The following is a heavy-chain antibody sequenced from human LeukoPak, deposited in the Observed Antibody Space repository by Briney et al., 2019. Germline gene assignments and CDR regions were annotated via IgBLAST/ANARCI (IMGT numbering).Heavy chain of an antibody. J-gene: IGHJ4*02. CDR3: ARWGYDSSGSYWDN. CDR2: IYSVSDT. Sequence: PGGSLRLSCAASGLSVSSNYMTWVRQAPGKGLQWVSVIYSVSDTFYADSVKGRFTISRDNSKNTVSLQMNSLRADDTAVYYCARWGYDSSGSYWDNWGQGTLVTGSS. D-gene: IGHD3-22*01. V-gene: IGHV3-53*01. CDR1: GLSVSSNY.